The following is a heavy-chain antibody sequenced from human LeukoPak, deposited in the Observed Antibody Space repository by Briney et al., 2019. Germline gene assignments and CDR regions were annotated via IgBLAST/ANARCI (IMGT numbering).Heavy chain of an antibody. V-gene: IGHV3-33*06. D-gene: IGHD4-11*01. CDR3: AKDAQRGFDYSNSLES. Sequence: GKSLTLSCVASRFTFSHFGMHWVRRAPGKGLEWVAVIWSDATNQYYADSVKGRFTISRDNSRNTVFLQMNSLRVEDTAVYFCAKDAQRGFDYSNSLESWGQGTLVTVSS. CDR1: RFTFSHFG. J-gene: IGHJ4*02. CDR2: IWSDATNQ.